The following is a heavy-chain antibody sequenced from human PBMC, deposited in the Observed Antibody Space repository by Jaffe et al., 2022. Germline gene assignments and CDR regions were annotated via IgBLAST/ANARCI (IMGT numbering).Heavy chain of an antibody. J-gene: IGHJ4*02. V-gene: IGHV3-53*02. CDR1: GFTVSSNY. CDR3: ARGDYDILTGYYNYFDY. D-gene: IGHD3-9*01. CDR2: IYSGGST. Sequence: EVQLVETGGGLIQPGGSLRLSCAASGFTVSSNYMSWVRQAPGKGLEWVSVIYSGGSTYYADSVKGRFTISRDNSKNTLYLQMNSLRAEDTAVYYCARGDYDILTGYYNYFDYWGQGTLVTVSS.